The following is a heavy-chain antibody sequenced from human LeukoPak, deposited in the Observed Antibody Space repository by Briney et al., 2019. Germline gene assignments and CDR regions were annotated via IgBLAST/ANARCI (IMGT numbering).Heavy chain of an antibody. V-gene: IGHV3-74*01. CDR3: ARGASSGYRIDY. Sequence: GGSLRLSCAASGFVFHNYAMTWVRQAPGKGLVWVSRISKDGSTTNYADSVKGRFTISRDNAKNTLYLQMNSLTAEDTALYYCARGASSGYRIDYWGQGTLVTVSS. D-gene: IGHD5-18*01. J-gene: IGHJ4*02. CDR2: ISKDGSTT. CDR1: GFVFHNYA.